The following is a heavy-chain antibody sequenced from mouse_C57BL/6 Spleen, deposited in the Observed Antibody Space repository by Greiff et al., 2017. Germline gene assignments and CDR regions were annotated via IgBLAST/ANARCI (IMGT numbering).Heavy chain of an antibody. D-gene: IGHD2-4*01. Sequence: QVQLKQSGAELVRPGASVTLSCKASGYTFTDYEMHWVKQTPVHGLEWIGAIDPETGGTAYNQKFKGKAILTADKSSSTAYMELRSLTSEDSAVYYCTRSDYEGYAMDYWGQGTSVTVSS. CDR2: IDPETGGT. CDR3: TRSDYEGYAMDY. V-gene: IGHV1-15*01. J-gene: IGHJ4*01. CDR1: GYTFTDYE.